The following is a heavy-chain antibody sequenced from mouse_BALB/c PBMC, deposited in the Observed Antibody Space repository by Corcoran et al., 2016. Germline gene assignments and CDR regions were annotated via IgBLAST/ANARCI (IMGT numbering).Heavy chain of an antibody. CDR1: GFNIKDTY. J-gene: IGHJ2*01. D-gene: IGHD1-2*01. CDR3: ARATATTC. V-gene: IGHV14-3*02. CDR2: IDPANGNT. Sequence: EVQLQQSGAELVKPGASVKLSCTAYGFNIKDTYMHWVKQRPEQGLEWIGRIDPANGNTKYDPRFQGKATITADTSSNTAYLQLSSLTSEDTAVYYCARATATTCWGQGTTLTVSS.